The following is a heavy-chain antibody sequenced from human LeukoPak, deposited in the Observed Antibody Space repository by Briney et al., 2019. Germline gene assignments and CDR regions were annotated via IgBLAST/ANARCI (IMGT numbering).Heavy chain of an antibody. CDR3: ARWTGKLQYYYGSGSSLYFDY. V-gene: IGHV1-3*01. CDR2: INAGNGNT. CDR1: GYTFTSYA. D-gene: IGHD3-10*01. J-gene: IGHJ4*02. Sequence: ASVKVSCKASGYTFTSYAMHWVRQAPGQRLEWMGWINAGNGNTKYSQKFQGRVTITRDTSASTAYMELSSLRSEDTAVYYCARWTGKLQYYYGSGSSLYFDYWGQGTLVTVSS.